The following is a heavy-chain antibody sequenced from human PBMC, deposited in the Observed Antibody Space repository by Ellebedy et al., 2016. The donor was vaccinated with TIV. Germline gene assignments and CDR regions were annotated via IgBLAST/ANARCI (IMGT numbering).Heavy chain of an antibody. J-gene: IGHJ6*02. CDR1: GGTFSSYA. V-gene: IGHV1-69*13. CDR3: ARVRCSGDYYDSSGYYYTGGYYYGMDV. D-gene: IGHD3-22*01. Sequence: AASVKVSCKASGGTFSSYAISWARQAPGQGLEWMGGIIPIFGTANYAQKFQGRVTITADESTSTAYMELSSLRSEDTAVYYCARVRCSGDYYDSSGYYYTGGYYYGMDVWGQGTTVTVSS. CDR2: IIPIFGTA.